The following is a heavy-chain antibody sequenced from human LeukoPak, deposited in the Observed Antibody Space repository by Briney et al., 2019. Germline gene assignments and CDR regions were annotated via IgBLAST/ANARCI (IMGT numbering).Heavy chain of an antibody. J-gene: IGHJ4*02. V-gene: IGHV1-18*04. Sequence: ASVKVSCKASGYTFTGYYMHWVRQAPGQGLEWMGWISAYNGNTNYAQKLQGRVTMTTDTSTSTAYMELRSLRSDDTAVYYCARSGRGEFDYWGQGTLVTVSS. D-gene: IGHD3-10*01. CDR2: ISAYNGNT. CDR3: ARSGRGEFDY. CDR1: GYTFTGYY.